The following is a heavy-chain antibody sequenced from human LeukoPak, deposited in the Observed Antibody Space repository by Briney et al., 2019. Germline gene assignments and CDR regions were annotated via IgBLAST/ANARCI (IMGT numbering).Heavy chain of an antibody. CDR2: IYYSGST. D-gene: IGHD3-9*01. J-gene: IGHJ3*02. CDR3: ARTPTQTGAFDI. Sequence: SETLSLTCTVSGGSISSYYWSWIRQPPGKGLEWIGYIYYSGSTNYNPSLKSRVTISVDTSKNQFSLKLSSVTAADTAVYYCARTPTQTGAFDIWGQGTMVTVSS. CDR1: GGSISSYY. V-gene: IGHV4-59*01.